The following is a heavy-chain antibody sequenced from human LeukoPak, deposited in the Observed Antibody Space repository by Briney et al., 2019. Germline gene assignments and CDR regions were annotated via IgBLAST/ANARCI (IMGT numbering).Heavy chain of an antibody. CDR2: INPSGGST. CDR3: ASLGSSRRPRLGFDP. CDR1: GYTFTSYY. V-gene: IGHV1-46*03. D-gene: IGHD6-13*01. Sequence: ASVKVSCKASGYTFTSYYMHWVRQAPGQGLEWMGIINPSGGSTSYAQKFQGRVTMTRDTSTSTVYMELSSLRSEDTAVYYCASLGSSRRPRLGFDPWGQGTLVTVSS. J-gene: IGHJ5*02.